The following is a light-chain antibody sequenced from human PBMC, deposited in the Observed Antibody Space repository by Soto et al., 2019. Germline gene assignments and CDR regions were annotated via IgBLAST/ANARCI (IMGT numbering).Light chain of an antibody. V-gene: IGKV3-20*01. J-gene: IGKJ1*01. Sequence: VLTHSPGTLSLCPVEISTLSCRASQSVSSSYLAWYQQKPGQAPRLLIYGASSRATGIPDRFSGSGSGTDFTLTISRLEPEDFAVYYCQQYGKTFGQGTKVDI. CDR1: QSVSSSY. CDR2: GAS. CDR3: QQYGKT.